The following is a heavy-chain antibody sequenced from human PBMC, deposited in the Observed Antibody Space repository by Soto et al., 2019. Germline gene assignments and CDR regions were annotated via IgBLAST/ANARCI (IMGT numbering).Heavy chain of an antibody. CDR2: IYYSGST. Sequence: TLSLTCTVSSGSISSGGYYWSWIRQHPGKGLEWIGYIYYSGSTSYNPSLKSRVTISVDTSKDQFSLKLSSVSSADTAVYYCARVYNWNYSLWGQGTLVTVSS. D-gene: IGHD1-1*01. CDR1: SGSISSGGYY. CDR3: ARVYNWNYSL. J-gene: IGHJ4*02. V-gene: IGHV4-31*03.